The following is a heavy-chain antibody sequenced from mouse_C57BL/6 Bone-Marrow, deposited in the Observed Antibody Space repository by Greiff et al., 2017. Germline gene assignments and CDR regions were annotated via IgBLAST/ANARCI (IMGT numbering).Heavy chain of an antibody. V-gene: IGHV6-3*01. Sequence: EVQLVESGGGLVPPGGSMPLSCVASGFTFSNSWMNWVRQSPEKGLEWVAQIRLKSDHYATHYAESVKGRFTISRDDSKSSVYLQMNNLRAEDTGMYYCVESRAWFAYWGQGTLVTVSA. CDR3: VESRAWFAY. J-gene: IGHJ3*01. CDR2: IRLKSDHYAT. CDR1: GFTFSNSW.